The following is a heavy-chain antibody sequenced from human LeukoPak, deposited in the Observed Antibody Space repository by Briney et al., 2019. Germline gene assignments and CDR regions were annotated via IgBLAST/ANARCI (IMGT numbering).Heavy chain of an antibody. Sequence: SETLSLTCTVSLDSTTSNFWSWVRQPPGKGLEWIGEIHRSGSPNYNPSLQSRVTISIDRSRNQIALELSSVTAADTAVYYCASNYYGSGSLDYWGQGNLVTVSS. V-gene: IGHV4-4*02. CDR1: LDSTTSNF. CDR3: ASNYYGSGSLDY. J-gene: IGHJ4*02. D-gene: IGHD3-10*01. CDR2: IHRSGSP.